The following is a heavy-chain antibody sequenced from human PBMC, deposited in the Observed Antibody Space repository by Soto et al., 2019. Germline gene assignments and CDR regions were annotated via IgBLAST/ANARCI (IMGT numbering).Heavy chain of an antibody. Sequence: QLQLQESGPRLVKPSETLSLTCTVSGGSISSSSYYWGWIRQPPGKGLEWIGSIYYSGSTYYNPSLKSRVTISVDTSKNQFSLKLSSVTAADTAVYYCASLSGDFWSGYYPGDYYYYYMDVWGKGTTVTVSS. CDR1: GGSISSSSYY. CDR2: IYYSGST. V-gene: IGHV4-39*01. CDR3: ASLSGDFWSGYYPGDYYYYYMDV. J-gene: IGHJ6*03. D-gene: IGHD3-3*01.